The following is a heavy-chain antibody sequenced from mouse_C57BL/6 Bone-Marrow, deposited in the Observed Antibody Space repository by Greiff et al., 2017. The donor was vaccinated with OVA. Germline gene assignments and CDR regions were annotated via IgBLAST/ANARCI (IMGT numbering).Heavy chain of an antibody. D-gene: IGHD2-4*01. CDR3: TPIYYDYDMGY. CDR2: IYPGNSDT. V-gene: IGHV1-5*01. J-gene: IGHJ2*01. Sequence: EVQLQQSGTVLARPGASVKMSCKTSGYTFTSYWMHWVKQRPGQGLEWIGAIYPGNSDTSYNQKFKGKAKLTAVTSACTAYMELSSLTNEDSAVYYCTPIYYDYDMGYWGQGTTLTVSS. CDR1: GYTFTSYW.